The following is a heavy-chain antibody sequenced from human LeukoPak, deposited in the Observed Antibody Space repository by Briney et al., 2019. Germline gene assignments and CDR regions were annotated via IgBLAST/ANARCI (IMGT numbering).Heavy chain of an antibody. D-gene: IGHD4-17*01. CDR3: ARVLGDYAPFDY. V-gene: IGHV3-30-3*01. CDR2: ISYDGSNK. Sequence: GGSLRLSCAASGFTFSSYAMHWVRQAPGKGLEWVAVISYDGSNKYYADSVKGRFTISRDNSKNTLYLQVNSLRAEDTAVYYCARVLGDYAPFDYWGQGTLVTVSS. CDR1: GFTFSSYA. J-gene: IGHJ4*02.